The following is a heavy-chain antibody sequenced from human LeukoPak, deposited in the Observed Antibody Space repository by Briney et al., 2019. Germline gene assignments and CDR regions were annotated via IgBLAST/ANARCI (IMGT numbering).Heavy chain of an antibody. CDR3: AELGITMIGGV. D-gene: IGHD3-10*02. CDR1: GFTFSSYE. Sequence: GGSLRLSCAASGFTFSSYEVNCVREAPGKGLEWGSYISSSGSTIYYADSVKGRFTISRDNAKNSLYLQMNSLRAEDTAVYYCAELGITMIGGVWGKGTTVTISS. J-gene: IGHJ6*04. V-gene: IGHV3-48*03. CDR2: ISSSGSTI.